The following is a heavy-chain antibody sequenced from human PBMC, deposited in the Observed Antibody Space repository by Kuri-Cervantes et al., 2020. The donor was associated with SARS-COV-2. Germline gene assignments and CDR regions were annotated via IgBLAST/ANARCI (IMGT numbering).Heavy chain of an antibody. CDR1: GGSISSYY. CDR3: ASPRDWYYYGMDV. V-gene: IGHV4-59*08. D-gene: IGHD3/OR15-3a*01. Sequence: SETLSLTCTVSGGSISSYYWSWIRQPPGKGLEWIGYIYYSGSTNYNPSLKSRVTISVDTSKNQFSLKLSSVTAADTAVYYCASPRDWYYYGMDVWGQGTTVTVSS. CDR2: IYYSGST. J-gene: IGHJ6*02.